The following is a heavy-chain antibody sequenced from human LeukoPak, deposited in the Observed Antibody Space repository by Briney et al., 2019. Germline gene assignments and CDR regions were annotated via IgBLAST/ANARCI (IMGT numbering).Heavy chain of an antibody. D-gene: IGHD6-25*01. CDR1: GFTFSTYA. CDR3: ARQSDGKPTAVAYSFDI. Sequence: GGSLRLSCAASGFTFSTYAMAWVRQAPGKGLEWVSSISPVGDYIYYAASVRGRFTFSRDNSRNTVYLQMNSLRAEDTATYSCARQSDGKPTAVAYSFDIWGQGTMVTVS. CDR2: ISPVGDYI. J-gene: IGHJ3*02. V-gene: IGHV3-23*01.